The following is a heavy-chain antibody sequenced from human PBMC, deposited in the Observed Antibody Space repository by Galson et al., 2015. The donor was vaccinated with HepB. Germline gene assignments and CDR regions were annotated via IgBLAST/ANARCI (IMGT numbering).Heavy chain of an antibody. J-gene: IGHJ4*02. V-gene: IGHV1-3*01. Sequence: SVKVSCKASGYTFTSYAIHWVRQAPGQRLERMGWINGGNANTKYSQRYQTRVTISRDTSASVAYLELSSLRSEDTAVYYCARRASESYFDYWGQGTLVTVSS. CDR3: ARRASESYFDY. CDR1: GYTFTSYA. CDR2: INGGNANT. D-gene: IGHD3-10*01.